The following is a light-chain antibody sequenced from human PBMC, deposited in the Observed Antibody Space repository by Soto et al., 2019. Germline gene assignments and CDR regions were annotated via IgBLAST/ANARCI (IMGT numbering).Light chain of an antibody. CDR3: QQSYSTPLT. CDR1: QSISSY. Sequence: DIQMTQSPSSLSASVGDRVTITCRASQSISSYLNWYQQKPGKAPKLLIYAASSLQSAVPSRFSGSGSGTHFTLTISSLQPEDFATYYCQQSYSTPLTFGGGTKVEIK. J-gene: IGKJ4*01. V-gene: IGKV1-39*01. CDR2: AAS.